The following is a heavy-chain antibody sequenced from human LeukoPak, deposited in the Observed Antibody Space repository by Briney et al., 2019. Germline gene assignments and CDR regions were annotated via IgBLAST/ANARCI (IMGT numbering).Heavy chain of an antibody. J-gene: IGHJ4*02. CDR2: IIPILGIA. D-gene: IGHD2-21*02. CDR3: ARGLSTAITLFDY. V-gene: IGHV1-69*04. CDR1: GGTFSSYA. Sequence: SVRVSCKASGGTFSSYAISWVRQAPGQGLEWMGRIIPILGIANYAQKFQGRVTITADKSTSTAYMELSSLRSEDTAVYYCARGLSTAITLFDYWGQGTLVTVSS.